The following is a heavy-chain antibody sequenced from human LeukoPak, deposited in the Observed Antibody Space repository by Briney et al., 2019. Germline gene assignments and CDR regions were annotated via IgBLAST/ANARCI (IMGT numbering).Heavy chain of an antibody. D-gene: IGHD6-19*01. CDR2: IYYSGST. Sequence: RPSETLSLPCTVSGGSISSYYWSWIRQPPGKGLEWIGYIYYSGSTNYNPSLKSRVTISVDTSKNQFSLKLSSVTAADTAVYYCARGLAGPYYYYIDVWGKGTTVTVSS. J-gene: IGHJ6*03. V-gene: IGHV4-59*01. CDR1: GGSISSYY. CDR3: ARGLAGPYYYYIDV.